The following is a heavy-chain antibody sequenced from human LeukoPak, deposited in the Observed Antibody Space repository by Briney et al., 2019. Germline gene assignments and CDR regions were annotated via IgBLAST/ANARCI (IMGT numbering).Heavy chain of an antibody. CDR1: GFSFSAYN. V-gene: IGHV3-21*04. CDR2: INGRGGLI. J-gene: IGHJ4*02. Sequence: PGGSLRLSCAASGFSFSAYNMNWVRQAPGKGLEWVASINGRGGLIYYSDSVKGRFTISRDNAHNSLDLHMNSLRAEDTAVYYCAKRSGDYSSGWYNYFDYWGQGTLVTVSS. D-gene: IGHD6-19*01. CDR3: AKRSGDYSSGWYNYFDY.